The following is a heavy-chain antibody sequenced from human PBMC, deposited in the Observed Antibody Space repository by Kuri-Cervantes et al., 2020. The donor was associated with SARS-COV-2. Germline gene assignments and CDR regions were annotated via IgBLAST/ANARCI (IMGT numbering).Heavy chain of an antibody. CDR2: IKQDGSEK. CDR1: GFIFSNYW. CDR3: ARCRGGYYDSSGFYDGDAFDI. D-gene: IGHD3-22*01. V-gene: IGHV3-7*01. Sequence: GGSLRLSCEVSGFIFSNYWMSWVRQAPGKGLEWVANIKQDGSEKYYVDSVKGRFTISRDNAKNSLYLQMNSLRAEDTAVYYCARCRGGYYDSSGFYDGDAFDIWGQGTMVTVSS. J-gene: IGHJ3*02.